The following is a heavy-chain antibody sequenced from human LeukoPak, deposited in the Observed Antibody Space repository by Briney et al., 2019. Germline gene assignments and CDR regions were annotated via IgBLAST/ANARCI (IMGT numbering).Heavy chain of an antibody. CDR3: AKDATYYYGSGSY. J-gene: IGHJ4*02. V-gene: IGHV3-23*01. CDR2: ISGSGGST. CDR1: GFTFSSYA. Sequence: SGGSLRLSCAASGFTFSSYAMSWVRQAPGKGLEWVSAISGSGGSTYYADSVKGRFTISRDNSKSTLYLQMNSLRAEDTAVYYCAKDATYYYGSGSYWGQGTLVTVSS. D-gene: IGHD3-10*01.